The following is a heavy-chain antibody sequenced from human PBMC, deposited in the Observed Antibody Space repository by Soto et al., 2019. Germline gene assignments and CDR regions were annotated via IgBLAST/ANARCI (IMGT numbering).Heavy chain of an antibody. J-gene: IGHJ4*02. Sequence: GGSLRLSCAASGFSFYDSAMHWVRQAPGKGLDWVAVISFDGSNKYYADSVKGRFTISRDNSKNTLYLQMNSLRAEDTALYHCERSDGYNKIEYWGQGTLVTVSS. V-gene: IGHV3-30*04. D-gene: IGHD5-18*01. CDR1: GFSFYDSA. CDR2: ISFDGSNK. CDR3: ERSDGYNKIEY.